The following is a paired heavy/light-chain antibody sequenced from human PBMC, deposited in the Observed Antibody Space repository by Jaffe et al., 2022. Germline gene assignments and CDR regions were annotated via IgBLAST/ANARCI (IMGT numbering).Light chain of an antibody. J-gene: IGLJ2*01. V-gene: IGLV3-19*01. CDR2: GKN. CDR3: NSRDSSGTIQV. CDR1: SLRSYY. Sequence: SSELTQDPAVSVALGQTVRITCQGDSLRSYYASWYQQKPGQAPVLVIYGKNNRPSGIPDRFSGSSSGNTASLTITGAQAEDEADYYCNSRDSSGTIQVFGGGTKLTVL.
Heavy chain of an antibody. CDR1: GGSISSYY. Sequence: QVQLQESGPGLVKPSETLSLTCTVSGGSISSYYWSWIRQPPGKGLEWIGYIYYSGSTNYNPSLKSRVTISVDTSKNQFSLKLSSVTAADTAVYYCARIARYDYIWGSQTTYFDYWGQGTLVTVSS. D-gene: IGHD3-16*01. CDR3: ARIARYDYIWGSQTTYFDY. CDR2: IYYSGST. J-gene: IGHJ4*02. V-gene: IGHV4-59*01.